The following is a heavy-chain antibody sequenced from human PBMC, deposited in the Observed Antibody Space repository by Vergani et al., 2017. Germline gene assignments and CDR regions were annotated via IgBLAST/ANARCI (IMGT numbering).Heavy chain of an antibody. Sequence: QVQVQESGPGLVKPSQTLSLTCTVSGDSIRSGENYWSWFRPPPGKGLEWIGYIYYSGRTYYNSSLKSRVTISVDTSKNQFSLNLRSVTAADTAVYYCARDANGGGRYRSFAFDIWGQGAMVAVSS. CDR1: GDSIRSGENY. CDR3: ARDANGGGRYRSFAFDI. V-gene: IGHV4-30-4*01. D-gene: IGHD3-16*01. CDR2: IYYSGRT. J-gene: IGHJ3*02.